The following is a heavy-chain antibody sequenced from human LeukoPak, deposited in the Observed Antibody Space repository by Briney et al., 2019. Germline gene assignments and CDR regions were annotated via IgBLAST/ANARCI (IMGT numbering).Heavy chain of an antibody. Sequence: PGGSLRLSCAASGFTFSDYYMSWIRQAPGKGLEWISYISSSGTTVYYADSVKGRVTISRDNARNSLYLQMNSLRAEDTAVYYCARGDSIRRDPHFDYWGQGTLVTVSS. CDR3: ARGDSIRRDPHFDY. J-gene: IGHJ4*02. D-gene: IGHD2-21*01. V-gene: IGHV3-11*01. CDR1: GFTFSDYY. CDR2: ISSSGTTV.